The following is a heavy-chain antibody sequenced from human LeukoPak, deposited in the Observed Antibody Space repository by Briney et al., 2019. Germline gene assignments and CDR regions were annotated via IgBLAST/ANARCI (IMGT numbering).Heavy chain of an antibody. J-gene: IGHJ5*02. V-gene: IGHV1-69*01. Sequence: SVQVSCKASGGTFSSYAISWVRQAPGQGLEWMGGIIPIFGTANYAQKFQGRVTITADESTSTAYMELSSLRSEDTAVYYCARPVDGYSSSWYWFDPWGQGTLVTVSS. CDR3: ARPVDGYSSSWYWFDP. D-gene: IGHD6-13*01. CDR1: GGTFSSYA. CDR2: IIPIFGTA.